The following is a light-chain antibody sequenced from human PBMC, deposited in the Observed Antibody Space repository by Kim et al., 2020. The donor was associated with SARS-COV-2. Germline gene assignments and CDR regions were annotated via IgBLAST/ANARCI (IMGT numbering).Light chain of an antibody. CDR2: DTG. CDR1: TVAVTSGHY. J-gene: IGLJ2*01. V-gene: IGLV7-46*01. CDR3: LLSYSGARV. Sequence: PGGAVARTRGSSTVAVTSGHYPYWFQQKPGQAPRTLIYDTGNKHSWTPARFSGSLLGGKAALTLSGAQPEDGAEYYCLLSYSGARVFGGGTQLTVL.